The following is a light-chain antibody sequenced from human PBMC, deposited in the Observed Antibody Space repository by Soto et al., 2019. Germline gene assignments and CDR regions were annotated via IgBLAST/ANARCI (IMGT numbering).Light chain of an antibody. CDR1: SSDVGSYNL. CDR2: EGN. V-gene: IGLV2-23*01. J-gene: IGLJ1*01. Sequence: QSVLTQPASVSGSPGQSITISCTGTSSDVGSYNLVSWYQQDPGKAPKLMIYEGNKRPSGVSNRFSGSKSANTASLTISGLQTEDEADYYCCSYAGTNTFVFGTGTKVTVL. CDR3: CSYAGTNTFV.